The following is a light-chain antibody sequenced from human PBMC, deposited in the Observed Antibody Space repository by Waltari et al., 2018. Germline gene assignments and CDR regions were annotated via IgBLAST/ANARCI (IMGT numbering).Light chain of an antibody. Sequence: EIVLTQSPVTLSLAPGERATLSCWASQSVGSSLAWYQQKPGQAPRLLMYDASNRATGVPARFNGSGSGTDFTLTISCLQSEDFATYYCQQYYTYPISFGQGTRLEIK. CDR1: QSVGSS. J-gene: IGKJ5*01. CDR2: DAS. V-gene: IGKV3-11*01. CDR3: QQYYTYPIS.